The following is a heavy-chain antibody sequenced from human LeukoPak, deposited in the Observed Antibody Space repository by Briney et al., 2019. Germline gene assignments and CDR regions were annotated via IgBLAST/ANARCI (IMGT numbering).Heavy chain of an antibody. CDR1: RFTCGNSR. D-gene: IGHD2-8*01. Sequence: GGLLWRSYQTSRFTCGNSRVHWVPDATGKGMEWVSAFSGSGGSTYYADSVKGRFTISRDNSKNTLYLQMNSLTAEDTAVYYCAKGYGQVYPGTHAFENWGQGTLVTVSS. CDR3: AKGYGQVYPGTHAFEN. CDR2: FSGSGGST. J-gene: IGHJ3*02. V-gene: IGHV3-23*01.